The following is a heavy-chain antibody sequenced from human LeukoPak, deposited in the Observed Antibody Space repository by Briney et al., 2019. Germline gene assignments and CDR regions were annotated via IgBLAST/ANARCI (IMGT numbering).Heavy chain of an antibody. Sequence: SETLSLTCTVSGGSISSSHYYWGWIRQPPGKGLEWIGTIYYSGTTYYNPSLESRVTISEDTSKKQFSLTLRSVTATDTAVYYCARQISDYYYYYIDVWGKGTTVTVSS. D-gene: IGHD3-3*01. CDR3: ARQISDYYYYYIDV. CDR1: GGSISSSHYY. J-gene: IGHJ6*03. CDR2: IYYSGTT. V-gene: IGHV4-39*01.